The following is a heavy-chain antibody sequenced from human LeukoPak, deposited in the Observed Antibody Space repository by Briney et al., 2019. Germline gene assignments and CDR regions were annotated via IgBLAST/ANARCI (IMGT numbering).Heavy chain of an antibody. V-gene: IGHV3-53*01. Sequence: PGGSLRLSCAASGFTVSSNYMSWVRQAPGKGLEWVSVIYSGGSTYYADSVKGRYTISRDNAKNSLYLQMNSLRAEDTALYHCAREGYYFRYYYGMDVWGQGTTVTVSS. CDR2: IYSGGST. J-gene: IGHJ6*02. CDR1: GFTVSSNY. CDR3: AREGYYFRYYYGMDV. D-gene: IGHD3-16*01.